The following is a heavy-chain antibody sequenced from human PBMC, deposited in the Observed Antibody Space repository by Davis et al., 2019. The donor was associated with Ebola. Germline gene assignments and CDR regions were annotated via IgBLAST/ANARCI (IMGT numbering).Heavy chain of an antibody. CDR2: ISYDGSNK. CDR1: GFTFSSYA. Sequence: GESLKISCAASGFTFSSYAMHWVRQAPGKGLEWVAVISYDGSNKYYADSVKGRFTISRDNSKNTLYLQMNSLRAEDTAVYYCARDMKRRWCSGGSCYRNWFDPWGQGTLVTVSS. V-gene: IGHV3-30-3*01. J-gene: IGHJ5*02. CDR3: ARDMKRRWCSGGSCYRNWFDP. D-gene: IGHD2-15*01.